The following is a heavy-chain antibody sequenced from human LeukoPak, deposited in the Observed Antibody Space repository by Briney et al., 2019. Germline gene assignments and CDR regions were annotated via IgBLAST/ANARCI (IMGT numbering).Heavy chain of an antibody. CDR3: ARVLVGNGRHYDFWSGYRKRSYYFDY. V-gene: IGHV1-8*01. CDR1: GYTFTSYD. Sequence: GASVKVSCKASGYTFTSYDINWVRQATGQGLEWMGWMIPNSGNTVYAQTFQGRVTMTRNTSISTAYMELSSLRSEDTAVYYCARVLVGNGRHYDFWSGYRKRSYYFDYWGQGTLVTVSS. D-gene: IGHD3-3*01. CDR2: MIPNSGNT. J-gene: IGHJ4*02.